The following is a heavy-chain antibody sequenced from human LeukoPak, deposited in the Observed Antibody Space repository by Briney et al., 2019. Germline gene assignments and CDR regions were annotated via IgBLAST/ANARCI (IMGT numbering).Heavy chain of an antibody. CDR1: AGSFSGYY. V-gene: IGHV4-34*01. CDR2: INHSGST. CDR3: ARQVRLYYYYGMDV. Sequence: SETLSLTCAVYAGSFSGYYWSWIRQPPGKGLEWIGEINHSGSTKYNPSLKSRVTISVDTSKNQFSLKLNSVTAADTAVYYCARQVRLYYYYGMDVWGQGTTVTVSS. J-gene: IGHJ6*02. D-gene: IGHD3-22*01.